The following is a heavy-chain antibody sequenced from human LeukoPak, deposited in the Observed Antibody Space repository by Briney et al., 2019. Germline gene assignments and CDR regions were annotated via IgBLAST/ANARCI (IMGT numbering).Heavy chain of an antibody. CDR1: GYSFTSYW. V-gene: IGHV5-51*01. D-gene: IGHD3-10*01. J-gene: IGHJ6*03. Sequence: GESLKISCKGSGYSFTSYWIGWVRQMPGKGLEWMGIIYPGDSDTRYSPSFQGQVTISADKSISTAYLQWSSLKASDTAMYYCARLWFGELRLSAKNYYMDVWGKGTTVTISS. CDR3: ARLWFGELRLSAKNYYMDV. CDR2: IYPGDSDT.